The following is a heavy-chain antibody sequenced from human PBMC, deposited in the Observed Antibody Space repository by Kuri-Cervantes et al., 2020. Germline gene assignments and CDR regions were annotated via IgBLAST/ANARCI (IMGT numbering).Heavy chain of an antibody. Sequence: ASVKVSCKASGYTFTSYYMHWVRQAPGQGLEWMGIINPSGGSTSYAQKFQGRVTMTRDTSISTAYMELSRLRSDDTAFYYCAATRQDFDYWGQGTLVTVSS. CDR1: GYTFTSYY. V-gene: IGHV1-46*01. CDR3: AATRQDFDY. CDR2: INPSGGST. J-gene: IGHJ4*02.